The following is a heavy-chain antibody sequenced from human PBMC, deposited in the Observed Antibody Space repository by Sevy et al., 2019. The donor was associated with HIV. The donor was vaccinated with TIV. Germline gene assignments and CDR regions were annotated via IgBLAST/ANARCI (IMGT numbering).Heavy chain of an antibody. CDR3: AKGPHPAVTTAYGMDV. CDR1: GFTFREYA. D-gene: IGHD4-17*01. CDR2: IRYDGTNK. V-gene: IGHV3-30*02. J-gene: IGHJ6*02. Sequence: GGSLRLSCAASGFTFREYAMHWVRQAPGKGLEWLTFIRYDGTNKYYTDSVRGRFTISRDNSKNTLYLQMNSLRGEDTAVYYCAKGPHPAVTTAYGMDVWGQGTTVTVSS.